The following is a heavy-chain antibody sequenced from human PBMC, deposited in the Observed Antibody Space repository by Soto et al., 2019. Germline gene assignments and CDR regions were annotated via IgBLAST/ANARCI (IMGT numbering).Heavy chain of an antibody. CDR3: AKDTSRVGSTRGPFDC. D-gene: IGHD1-26*01. CDR1: VFTFSDYG. Sequence: GGSLRLSCAASVFTFSDYGRHLVRQSPGKGLEWLAVISYDGSSKYYADCVKGRFTIYRDNSKNTLYLKMSSLRTEDTAVYSCAKDTSRVGSTRGPFDCWGQGTLVTVSS. V-gene: IGHV3-30*18. J-gene: IGHJ4*02. CDR2: ISYDGSSK.